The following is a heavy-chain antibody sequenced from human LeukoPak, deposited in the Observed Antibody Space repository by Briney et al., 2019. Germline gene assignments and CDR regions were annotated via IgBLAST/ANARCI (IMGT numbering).Heavy chain of an antibody. Sequence: GGSLRLSCAASGFTFSSYEMNWVRQAPGKGLEWVSYISSRGTTIYYADSVKGRFTISRDNAKNSLYLQMNSLRAEDTAVYYCARVERYSGGWNTWGQGSLVTVSS. CDR1: GFTFSSYE. D-gene: IGHD6-19*01. V-gene: IGHV3-48*03. CDR2: ISSRGTTI. CDR3: ARVERYSGGWNT. J-gene: IGHJ5*02.